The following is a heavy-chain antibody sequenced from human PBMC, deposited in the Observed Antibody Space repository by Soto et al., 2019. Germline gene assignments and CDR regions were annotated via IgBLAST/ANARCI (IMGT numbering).Heavy chain of an antibody. CDR3: ARDRCSGGSCYSFNY. J-gene: IGHJ4*01. V-gene: IGHV3-21*01. D-gene: IGHD2-15*01. CDR2: ISTSSSYI. CDR1: GFTFSTYS. Sequence: PGGSLRLSCAASGFTFSTYSMNWVRQTPGKGLEWVSSISTSSSYIFYVDSVKGRFTISRDNAKNSLYLQMNSLRAEDTAVYYCARDRCSGGSCYSFNYWGHGTLVTVSS.